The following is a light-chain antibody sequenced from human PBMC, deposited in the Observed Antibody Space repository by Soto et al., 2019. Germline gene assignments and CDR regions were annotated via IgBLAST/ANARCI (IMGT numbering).Light chain of an antibody. CDR2: AAS. J-gene: IGKJ4*01. CDR1: QGISIY. Sequence: DIQITNSPSSLSASVGDRVTNTCRPSQGISIYVAWYQQKPGKVPKVLIYAASTLQSGVPSRFSGSGSGTDFTLTISRLQPEDVATYYCQNYNSAPLTFGGGTKVDIK. V-gene: IGKV1-27*01. CDR3: QNYNSAPLT.